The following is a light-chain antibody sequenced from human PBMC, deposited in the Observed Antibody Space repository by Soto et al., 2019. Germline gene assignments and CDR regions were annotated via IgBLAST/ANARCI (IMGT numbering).Light chain of an antibody. Sequence: EIVLTQSPATLSLSPVSGATLSCRTSQSVSIYLAWYQHKPGQAPRLLIYDASNRATGIPVRFSGSGSGTDFTLTISSLEPEDFAVYYCQQRRIWPPITFGQGTDWR. CDR2: DAS. CDR3: QQRRIWPPIT. J-gene: IGKJ5*01. CDR1: QSVSIY. V-gene: IGKV3-11*01.